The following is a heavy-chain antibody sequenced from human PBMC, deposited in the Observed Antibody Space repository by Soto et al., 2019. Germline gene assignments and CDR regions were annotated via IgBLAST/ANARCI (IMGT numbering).Heavy chain of an antibody. Sequence: SETLSLTCTVSGGSISSSTYYWGWMRQPPGKGLEWIASFFIGGNTYYNPSLKSRVTISVDTSKNQFSLKLSSVTAADTAVYYCARAMVVTQNWFDPWGQGTLVTVSS. CDR2: FFIGGNT. CDR1: GGSISSSTYY. CDR3: ARAMVVTQNWFDP. D-gene: IGHD2-21*02. J-gene: IGHJ5*02. V-gene: IGHV4-39*01.